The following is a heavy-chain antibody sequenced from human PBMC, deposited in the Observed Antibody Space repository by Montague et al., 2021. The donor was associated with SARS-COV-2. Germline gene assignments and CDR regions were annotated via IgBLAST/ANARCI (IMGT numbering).Heavy chain of an antibody. J-gene: IGHJ6*03. Sequence: SLRLSCAASGFTFGSFSMTWVRQPPGKGLEWVSFISGSGHYIYYADSLKGRLTVSRDNPKNSVYLQMDRLSAEDTAVYYCARVSGSGSVFYYYIGVWGKGTAVSVSS. V-gene: IGHV3-21*01. CDR2: ISGSGHYI. D-gene: IGHD3-10*01. CDR3: ARVSGSGSVFYYYIGV. CDR1: GFTFGSFS.